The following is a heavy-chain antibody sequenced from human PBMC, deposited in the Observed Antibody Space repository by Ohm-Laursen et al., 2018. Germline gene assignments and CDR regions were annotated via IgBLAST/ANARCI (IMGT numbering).Heavy chain of an antibody. D-gene: IGHD2-2*01. CDR3: ARFIMVRGIVVVPAALDAFDI. V-gene: IGHV5-51*01. CDR1: GYSFTSYW. J-gene: IGHJ3*02. CDR2: IYPGDSDT. Sequence: ESLRISCKGSGYSFTSYWIGWVRQMPGKGLEWMGIIYPGDSDTRYSPSFQGQVTISADKSISTAYLQWSSLKASDTAMYYCARFIMVRGIVVVPAALDAFDIWGQGTMVTVSS.